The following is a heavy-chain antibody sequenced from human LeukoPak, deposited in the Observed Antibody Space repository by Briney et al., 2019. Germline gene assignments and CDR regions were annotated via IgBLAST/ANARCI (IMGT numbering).Heavy chain of an antibody. D-gene: IGHD3-9*01. V-gene: IGHV4-4*07. CDR1: GGSISSYY. CDR3: ARDPTLRYFDWLFRGDAFDI. J-gene: IGHJ3*02. Sequence: PSETLSLTCTVSGGSISSYYWSWIRQPAGKGLEWIGRIYTSGSTNYNPSLKSRVTMSVDTSKNQFSLKLSSVTAADTAVYHCARDPTLRYFDWLFRGDAFDIWGQGTMVTVSS. CDR2: IYTSGST.